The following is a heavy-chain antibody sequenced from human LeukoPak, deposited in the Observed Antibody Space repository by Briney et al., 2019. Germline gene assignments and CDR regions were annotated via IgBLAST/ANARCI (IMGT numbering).Heavy chain of an antibody. CDR2: IYPGDSDT. D-gene: IGHD3-22*01. J-gene: IGHJ3*02. Sequence: GESLKISCKGSGYSFTSYWIGWVRQMPGKGLEWMGIIYPGDSDTRYSPSFQGQVTISADKSIRTAYLQWSSLKASDTAMYYCARCLVSGYSTDGAFDIWGQGTMVTVSS. CDR1: GYSFTSYW. V-gene: IGHV5-51*01. CDR3: ARCLVSGYSTDGAFDI.